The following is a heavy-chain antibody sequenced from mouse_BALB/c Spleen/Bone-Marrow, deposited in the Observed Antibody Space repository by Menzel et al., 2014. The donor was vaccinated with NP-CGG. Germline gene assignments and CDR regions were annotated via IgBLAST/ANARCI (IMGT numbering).Heavy chain of an antibody. CDR1: GFTFSSFA. CDR2: ISSGSSTI. D-gene: IGHD1-1*01. J-gene: IGHJ2*01. V-gene: IGHV5-17*02. CDR3: ARSGSSSGYFDY. Sequence: EVELMESGGGLVQPGGSRKLSCAASGFTFSSFAMHWVRQAPEKGLEWVAYISSGSSTIYYADTVMGRFTISRDNPKNTLFLQRTSLRSEDTAMYYCARSGSSSGYFDYWGQGTTLTVSS.